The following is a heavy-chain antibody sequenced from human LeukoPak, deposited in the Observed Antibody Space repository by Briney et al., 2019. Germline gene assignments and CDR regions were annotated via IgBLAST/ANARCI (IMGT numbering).Heavy chain of an antibody. CDR2: MNPNSGNT. Sequence: ASVKASCKASGYTFTSYDINWVRQATGQGREWMGWMNPNSGNTGYAQKFQGRVTITRNTSISTAYMELSSLRSEDTAVYYCARGSLAWELLDWGQGTLVTVSS. CDR1: GYTFTSYD. CDR3: ARGSLAWELLD. J-gene: IGHJ4*02. D-gene: IGHD1-26*01. V-gene: IGHV1-8*03.